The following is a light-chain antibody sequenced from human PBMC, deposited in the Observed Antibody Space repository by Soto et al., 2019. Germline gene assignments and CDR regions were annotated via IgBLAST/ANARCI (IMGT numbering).Light chain of an antibody. J-gene: IGKJ1*01. V-gene: IGKV1-5*03. CDR2: KAS. CDR3: QHYKSYSEA. CDR1: ESISIW. Sequence: DIQMTQSPSTLSASAGDTVTIXXRASESISIWLAWYQQKPGKAPNXLINKASSLQSEVPSRFSGSGAGTEFTLTISSLQPDDFATYYCQHYKSYSEAFGQGTKVEIK.